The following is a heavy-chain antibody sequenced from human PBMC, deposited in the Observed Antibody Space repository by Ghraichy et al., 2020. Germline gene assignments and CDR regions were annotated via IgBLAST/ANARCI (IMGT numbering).Heavy chain of an antibody. CDR1: GYTFTSYY. CDR2: INPSGGST. Sequence: ALVKVSCKASGYTFTSYYMHWVRQAPGQGLEWMGIINPSGGSTSYAQKFQGRVTMTRDTSTSTVYMELSSLRSEDTAVYYCARDSIAVAGTYYYYGMDVWGQGTTVTVSS. CDR3: ARDSIAVAGTYYYYGMDV. V-gene: IGHV1-46*01. D-gene: IGHD6-19*01. J-gene: IGHJ6*02.